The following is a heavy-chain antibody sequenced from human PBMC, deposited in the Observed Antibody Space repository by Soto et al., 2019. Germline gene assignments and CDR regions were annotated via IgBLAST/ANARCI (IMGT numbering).Heavy chain of an antibody. CDR2: VNPILSMS. D-gene: IGHD3-10*01. CDR3: ATSYGSGYRAFDY. Sequence: QVQLVQSGAELKKPGSSVKVSCKASGDTFSFYTINWVRQAPGLGLEWMGRVNPILSMSNYAQKFQGRGTMTADKSTSTAYIELRRLRSEDTAFYYCATSYGSGYRAFDYWGQGALVTVSS. J-gene: IGHJ4*02. V-gene: IGHV1-69*02. CDR1: GDTFSFYT.